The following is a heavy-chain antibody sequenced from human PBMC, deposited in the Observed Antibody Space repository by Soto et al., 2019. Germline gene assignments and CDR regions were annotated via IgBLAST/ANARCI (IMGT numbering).Heavy chain of an antibody. CDR1: GGSISSGGYY. V-gene: IGHV4-31*03. D-gene: IGHD3-22*01. CDR2: IYYSGST. Sequence: SETLSLTCSVAGGSISSGGYYWSWIRQHPGKGLEWIGYIYYSGSTYYNPSLKSRVTISVDTSKNQFSLKLSSVTAADTAVYYCARVNRGGYYSYYYYGMDVWGQGTTVPSP. CDR3: ARVNRGGYYSYYYYGMDV. J-gene: IGHJ6*02.